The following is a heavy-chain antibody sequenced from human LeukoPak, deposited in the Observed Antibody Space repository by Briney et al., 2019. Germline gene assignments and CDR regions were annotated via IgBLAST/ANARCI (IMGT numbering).Heavy chain of an antibody. Sequence: GGSLRLSCATSGFSFSGSAMHWVRQASGKGLEWVAVISYDGSNKYYADSVKGRFTISRDNSKNTLYLQMNSLRAEDTAVYYCAREDFIWGSFDYWGQGTLVTVSS. CDR3: AREDFIWGSFDY. CDR2: ISYDGSNK. D-gene: IGHD3-16*01. CDR1: GFSFSGSA. J-gene: IGHJ4*02. V-gene: IGHV3-30-3*01.